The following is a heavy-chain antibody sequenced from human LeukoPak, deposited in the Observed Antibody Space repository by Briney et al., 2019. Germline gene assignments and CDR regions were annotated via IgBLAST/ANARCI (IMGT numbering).Heavy chain of an antibody. CDR1: GFTFSSYS. D-gene: IGHD6-19*01. CDR2: ISSSSSTI. CDR3: ASSAGYSSGWYDY. Sequence: GGSLRLSCAASGFTFSSYSMNWVRQAPGKGLEWVSYISSSSSTIYYADSVKGRFTISRDNAKNSLYLQMNGLRAEDTAVYYCASSAGYSSGWYDYWGQGTLVTVSS. J-gene: IGHJ4*02. V-gene: IGHV3-48*01.